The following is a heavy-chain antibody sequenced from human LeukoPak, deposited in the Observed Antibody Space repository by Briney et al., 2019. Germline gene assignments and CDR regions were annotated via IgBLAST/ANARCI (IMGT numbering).Heavy chain of an antibody. D-gene: IGHD6-19*01. CDR3: ARDYKYSSYYPGPYLDS. CDR1: GFSFSSFT. J-gene: IGHJ4*02. Sequence: QSGGSLRLSCAASGFSFSSFTMNWVRQAPGKGLEWVSYISSSSNTVYYADSVKGRFTISRDNARNSLYLQMNSLRAGDTAVYYCARDYKYSSYYPGPYLDSWGQGTLVTVTS. CDR2: ISSSSNTV. V-gene: IGHV3-48*01.